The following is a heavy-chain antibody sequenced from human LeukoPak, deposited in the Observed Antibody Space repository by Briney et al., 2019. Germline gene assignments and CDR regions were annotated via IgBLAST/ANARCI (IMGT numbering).Heavy chain of an antibody. CDR2: IIPTLGIA. J-gene: IGHJ6*02. CDR3: ARDPGAGIAVSGRYYGMDV. Sequence: SVKVSCKASGGTFSSYTISWVRQAPGQGLEWMGRIIPTLGIANYAQKFQGRVTITAGKSTSTAYMELSSLRSEDTAVYYCARDPGAGIAVSGRYYGMDVWGQGTTVTVSS. CDR1: GGTFSSYT. D-gene: IGHD6-19*01. V-gene: IGHV1-69*04.